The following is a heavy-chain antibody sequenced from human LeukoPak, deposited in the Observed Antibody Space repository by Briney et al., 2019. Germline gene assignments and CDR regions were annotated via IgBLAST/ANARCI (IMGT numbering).Heavy chain of an antibody. D-gene: IGHD3-10*01. CDR1: GYTFTSYG. J-gene: IGHJ5*02. Sequence: ASVKVSCKASGYTFTSYGISWVRQAPGQGLEWMGWMNPNSGNTGYAQKFQGRVTMTRNTSISTAYMELSSLRSEDTAVYYCARGGDYYGSGSLNWFDPWGQGTLVTVSS. V-gene: IGHV1-8*02. CDR3: ARGGDYYGSGSLNWFDP. CDR2: MNPNSGNT.